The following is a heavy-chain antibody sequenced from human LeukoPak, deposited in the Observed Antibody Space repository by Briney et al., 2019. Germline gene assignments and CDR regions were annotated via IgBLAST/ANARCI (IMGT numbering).Heavy chain of an antibody. CDR1: GFTFSNYA. CDR2: ITSSGYI. CDR3: ARDLNCFDY. V-gene: IGHV3-21*01. J-gene: IGHJ4*02. Sequence: PGGSLRLSCVASGFTFSNYAMNWVRQAPGKGLEWVSSITSSGYIYYVDSVKGRFTISRDNAKNSLSLQMNSLRAEDTAVYYCARDLNCFDYWGQGTLVTVSS.